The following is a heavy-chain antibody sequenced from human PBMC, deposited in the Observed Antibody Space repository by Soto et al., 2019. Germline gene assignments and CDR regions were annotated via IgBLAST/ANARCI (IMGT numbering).Heavy chain of an antibody. CDR1: GGSISSGGYS. Sequence: SETLSLTCAVSGGSISSGGYSWSWIRQQPGKGLEWIGYIHYTGSTYYTPSLKSRMTISIDTSKNQFSLRLSSVTAADTAVYYCARDVKLTRFDPWGQGTLVTVSS. J-gene: IGHJ5*02. V-gene: IGHV4-31*11. CDR2: IHYTGST. CDR3: ARDVKLTRFDP.